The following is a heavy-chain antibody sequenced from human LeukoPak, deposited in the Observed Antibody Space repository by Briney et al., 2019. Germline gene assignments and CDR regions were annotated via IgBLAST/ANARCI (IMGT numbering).Heavy chain of an antibody. Sequence: EGSLRLSCAASGFTFSSYWMHWVRQVPGKGLVWVSRINTGGSSTTYADSVKGRFTISRDNAKNTLYLQMNSLRAEDTAVYYCARSNQADDYWGQGTLVTVSS. CDR3: ARSNQADDY. CDR2: INTGGSST. CDR1: GFTFSSYW. J-gene: IGHJ4*02. V-gene: IGHV3-74*01. D-gene: IGHD4-11*01.